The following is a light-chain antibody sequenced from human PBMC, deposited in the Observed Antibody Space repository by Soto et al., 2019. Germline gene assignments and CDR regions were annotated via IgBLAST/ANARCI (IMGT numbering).Light chain of an antibody. CDR2: DSD. J-gene: IGLJ2*01. CDR3: GSWDSSLSAAV. Sequence: QSVLTQPPSVSAAPGQKVTISFSGSTSNIGNNYASWYQQLPGKAPRLLIYDSDKRPSGIPDRFSGSKSGTSATLGIAGLQTGDEADYYCGSWDSSLSAAVFGGGTKLTVL. CDR1: TSNIGNNY. V-gene: IGLV1-51*01.